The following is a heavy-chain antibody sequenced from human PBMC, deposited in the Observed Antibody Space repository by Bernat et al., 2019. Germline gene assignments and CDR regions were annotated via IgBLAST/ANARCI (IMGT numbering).Heavy chain of an antibody. CDR2: ISYDGGNK. CDR3: ARQSDWAFDI. J-gene: IGHJ3*02. D-gene: IGHD2-21*01. V-gene: IGHV3-30*01. CDR1: GFTFSNYA. Sequence: QVQLVESGGGVVQPGGSLRLSCAASGFTFSNYAIHWVRQAPGKGLEWVAVISYDGGNKYYADSVKGRFTISRDNSKNSLYLQMNSLRDEDTAVYYCARQSDWAFDIWGQGTMVTVSS.